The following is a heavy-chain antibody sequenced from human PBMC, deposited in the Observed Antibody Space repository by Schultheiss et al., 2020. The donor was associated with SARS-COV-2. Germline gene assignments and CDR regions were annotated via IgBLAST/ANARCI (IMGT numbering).Heavy chain of an antibody. D-gene: IGHD2-2*01. CDR1: GFTVSSYS. CDR3: ARSSGVPAALFDY. CDR2: ISYDGSEK. J-gene: IGHJ4*02. V-gene: IGHV3-30*03. Sequence: GGSLRLSCAASGFTVSSYSMNWVRQAPGKGLEWVAVISYDGSEKYFADSVKGRFTISRDNAKNSLYLQMNSLRAEDTAVYYCARSSGVPAALFDYWGQGTLVTVSS.